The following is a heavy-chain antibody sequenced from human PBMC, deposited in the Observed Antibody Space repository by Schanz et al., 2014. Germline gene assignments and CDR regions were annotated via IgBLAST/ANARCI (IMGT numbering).Heavy chain of an antibody. D-gene: IGHD6-19*01. J-gene: IGHJ4*02. CDR2: ISSGSSYA. Sequence: VQLVESGGGFVQPGGSLGLSCGVSGFTVSSAHMRWVRRAPGKGLEWVSDISSGSSYANYADSVKGRFSISRDNAKNSLFLQMNRLRAEDTALYYCAIIGVMVAVAGTRADYWGQGTLVTVSS. CDR1: GFTVSSAH. V-gene: IGHV3-11*06. CDR3: AIIGVMVAVAGTRADY.